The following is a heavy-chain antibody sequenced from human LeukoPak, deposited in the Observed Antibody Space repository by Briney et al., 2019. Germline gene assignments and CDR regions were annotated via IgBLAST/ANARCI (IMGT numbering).Heavy chain of an antibody. CDR1: VFALSSYW. CDR3: ATRDYTSSKY. D-gene: IGHD2-2*01. J-gene: IGHJ4*02. Sequence: GGSLRLSCAASVFALSSYWMHWVRQAPGKGLVWVSDINSDGSTTRYADSVKGRFTISRDNAKNTLYLEMNSLRAEDTAVYYCATRDYTSSKYWGQGTLVTVSP. V-gene: IGHV3-74*01. CDR2: INSDGSTT.